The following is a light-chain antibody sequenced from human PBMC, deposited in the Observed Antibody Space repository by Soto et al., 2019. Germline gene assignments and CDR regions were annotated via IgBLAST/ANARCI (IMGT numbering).Light chain of an antibody. J-gene: IGKJ1*01. CDR1: QSISSW. Sequence: DIQMTQSTSTLSASVGDRVTITCRASQSISSWLAWYQQKPGKAPTLLIYKASSLESGVPSRFSGSGSGTEFTLTISSLQPDDFATYYCQQYNSFPTFGQGTKVEIK. CDR3: QQYNSFPT. CDR2: KAS. V-gene: IGKV1-5*03.